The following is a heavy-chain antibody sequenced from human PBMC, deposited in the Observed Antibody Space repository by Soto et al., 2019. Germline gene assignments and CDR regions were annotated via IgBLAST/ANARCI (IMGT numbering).Heavy chain of an antibody. V-gene: IGHV3-23*01. Sequence: GGSLRLSCAASGFTFSSYAMSWVRQAPGKGLEWVSAISGSVGSTYYADSVKGRFTISRDNSKNTLYLQMNSLRAEDTAVYYCARGGVPDFYYYYMDVWGKGTTVTVSS. CDR3: ARGGVPDFYYYYMDV. CDR2: ISGSVGST. J-gene: IGHJ6*03. D-gene: IGHD3-3*01. CDR1: GFTFSSYA.